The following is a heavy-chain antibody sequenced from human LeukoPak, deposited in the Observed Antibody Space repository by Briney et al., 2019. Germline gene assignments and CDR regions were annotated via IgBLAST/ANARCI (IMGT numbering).Heavy chain of an antibody. CDR2: INPSGGST. D-gene: IGHD2-2*01. J-gene: IGHJ6*02. CDR3: ARDFGLNIVVAYYYGMDV. Sequence: ASVKVSCKASGYTFTSYYMHWVRQAPGQGLEWMGIINPSGGSTSYAQKFQGRVTMTRDTSTSTVYMELSSLRSEDTAVYYCARDFGLNIVVAYYYGMDVWGQGTTVTVSS. V-gene: IGHV1-46*01. CDR1: GYTFTSYY.